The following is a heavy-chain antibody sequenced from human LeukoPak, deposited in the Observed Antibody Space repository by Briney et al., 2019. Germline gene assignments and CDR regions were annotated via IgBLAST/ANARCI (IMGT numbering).Heavy chain of an antibody. Sequence: PGRSLRLSCAASGFTFDDYAMHWVRQAPGKGLEWVSGISWNSGSIGYADSVKGRFTISRDNAKNSLYLQMNSLRAEDTALYYCAKDIGDILTAFDIWGQGTMVTVSS. CDR2: ISWNSGSI. D-gene: IGHD3-9*01. J-gene: IGHJ3*02. CDR3: AKDIGDILTAFDI. CDR1: GFTFDDYA. V-gene: IGHV3-9*01.